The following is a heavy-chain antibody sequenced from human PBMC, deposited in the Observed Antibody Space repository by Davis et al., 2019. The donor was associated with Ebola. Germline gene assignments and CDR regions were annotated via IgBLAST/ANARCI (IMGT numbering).Heavy chain of an antibody. CDR2: IFPRDSDT. Sequence: KVSCKASGYTFTSYDINWVRQMPGKGLEWMGIIFPRDSDTRYSPSFEGQVTISADKSINTAYLQWSSLRASDTAMYYCARRYYYGSGSYLDNWGQGTLVTVSS. J-gene: IGHJ4*02. CDR1: GYTFTSYD. CDR3: ARRYYYGSGSYLDN. V-gene: IGHV5-51*01. D-gene: IGHD3-10*01.